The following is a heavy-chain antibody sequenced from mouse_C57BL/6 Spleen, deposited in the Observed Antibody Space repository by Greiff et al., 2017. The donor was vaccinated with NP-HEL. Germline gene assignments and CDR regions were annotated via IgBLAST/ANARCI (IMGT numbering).Heavy chain of an antibody. CDR2: IDPEDGDT. CDR1: GFNIKDYY. J-gene: IGHJ3*01. D-gene: IGHD1-1*01. CDR3: TYYYGSSYLFAY. Sequence: VQLKESGAELVRPGASVKLSCTASGFNIKDYYMHWVKQRPEQGLEWIGRIDPEDGDTEYAPKFQGKATMTADTSSNTAYLQLSSLTSEDTAVYYCTYYYGSSYLFAYWGQGTLVTVSA. V-gene: IGHV14-1*01.